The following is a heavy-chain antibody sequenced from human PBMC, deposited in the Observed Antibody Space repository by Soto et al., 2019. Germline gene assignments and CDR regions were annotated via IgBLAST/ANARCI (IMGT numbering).Heavy chain of an antibody. V-gene: IGHV1-69*13. D-gene: IGHD6-19*01. Sequence: SVKVSCKASGGTFSSYAISWVRQAPGQGLEWMGGIIPIFGTANYAQKFQGRVTITADESTSTAYMELSSLRSEDTAVYYCARGPIAVAGTRPPYYFDSWGQGTPVTVSS. CDR1: GGTFSSYA. J-gene: IGHJ4*02. CDR2: IIPIFGTA. CDR3: ARGPIAVAGTRPPYYFDS.